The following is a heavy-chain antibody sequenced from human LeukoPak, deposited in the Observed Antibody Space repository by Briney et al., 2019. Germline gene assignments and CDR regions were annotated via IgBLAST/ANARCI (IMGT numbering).Heavy chain of an antibody. Sequence: SETLSLTCTVSGGSIISGAYYWSWIRQHPGKGLEWIAYVHYSGSTYYNPSLKSRFTISVDTSQNQFSLKLRSVTAADTAVYYCAGDSGNSACDYWGQGTLVTVSS. V-gene: IGHV4-31*03. J-gene: IGHJ4*02. D-gene: IGHD4-23*01. CDR2: VHYSGST. CDR1: GGSIISGAYY. CDR3: AGDSGNSACDY.